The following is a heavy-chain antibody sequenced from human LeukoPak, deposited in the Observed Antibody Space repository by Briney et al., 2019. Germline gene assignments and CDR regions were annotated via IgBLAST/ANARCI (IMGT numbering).Heavy chain of an antibody. D-gene: IGHD3-22*01. CDR2: INPSGGST. CDR1: GYTSTSYY. CDR3: ARLHYDSSGYYTGFDY. V-gene: IGHV1-46*01. Sequence: ASVKVSCKASGYTSTSYYMHWVRQAPGQGLEWMGIINPSGGSTSYARKFQGRVTMTRDTSTSTVYMELSSLRSEDTAVYYCARLHYDSSGYYTGFDYWGQGTLVTVSS. J-gene: IGHJ4*02.